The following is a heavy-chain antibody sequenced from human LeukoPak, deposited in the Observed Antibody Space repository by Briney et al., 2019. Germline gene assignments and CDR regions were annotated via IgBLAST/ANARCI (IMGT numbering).Heavy chain of an antibody. J-gene: IGHJ4*02. Sequence: TLSLTCTVSGGSISSGDYYWPWIRQPPGKALEWLALIYWDDDKRYSPSLKNRLTITKATSKNQVVLTMPNMDPVDTATYYCAHDSSGWYGFDYWGQGTLVTVSS. CDR1: GGSISSGDY. V-gene: IGHV2-5*02. D-gene: IGHD6-19*01. CDR2: IYWDDDK. CDR3: AHDSSGWYGFDY.